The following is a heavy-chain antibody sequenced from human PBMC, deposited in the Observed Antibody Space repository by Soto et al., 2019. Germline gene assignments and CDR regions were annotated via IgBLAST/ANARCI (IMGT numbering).Heavy chain of an antibody. D-gene: IGHD6-19*01. CDR2: IYYSGST. CDR3: AICHGSGWSPQYFYRMDG. CDR1: GGSISSNY. J-gene: IGHJ6*02. V-gene: IGHV4-59*01. Sequence: SETLSLTCTFSGGSISSNYWSLVRQAPWKGLEWIGYIYYSGSTNYNPSLKGRVTISLDTSKSQFSLRLSSVTAAGTAVYYCAICHGSGWSPQYFYRMDGRGQRATVNGS.